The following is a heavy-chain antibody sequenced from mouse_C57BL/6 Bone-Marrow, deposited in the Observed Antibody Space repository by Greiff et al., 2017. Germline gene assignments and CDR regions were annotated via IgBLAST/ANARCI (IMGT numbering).Heavy chain of an antibody. V-gene: IGHV14-1*01. Sequence: EVQLKHSGAELVRPGASVKLSCTASGFTFKDYYMHWVKQRPEQGLEWIGGIDPGDGDTEYAPKFKGKATMTADTSSNTAYLQLSSLTSEDTAVYYCTTSYAQFAYWGQGTLVTVSA. J-gene: IGHJ3*01. CDR3: TTSYAQFAY. D-gene: IGHD6-5*01. CDR1: GFTFKDYY. CDR2: IDPGDGDT.